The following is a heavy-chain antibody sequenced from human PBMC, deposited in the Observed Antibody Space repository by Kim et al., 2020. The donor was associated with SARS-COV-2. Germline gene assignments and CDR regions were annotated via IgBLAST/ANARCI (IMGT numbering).Heavy chain of an antibody. J-gene: IGHJ5*02. CDR1: GFTFSSYS. D-gene: IGHD1-20*01. V-gene: IGHV3-23*01. Sequence: GGSLRLSCAAYGFTFSSYSLTWVRQAPEKGLEWVSSINDNGGSTYYADSVKGRFTISRDNSRNTLYLQMNSLRAEDTAVYYCATYLITSSNWFDPWGQGTLVTVSS. CDR2: INDNGGST. CDR3: ATYLITSSNWFDP.